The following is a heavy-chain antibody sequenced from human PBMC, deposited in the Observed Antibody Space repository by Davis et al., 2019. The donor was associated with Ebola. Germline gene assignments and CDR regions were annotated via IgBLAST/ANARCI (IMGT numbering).Heavy chain of an antibody. D-gene: IGHD1-7*01. Sequence: MPSETLSLTCTVSGGSISSYYWSWIRQPPGKGLEWIGYIYYSGSTNYNPSLKSRVTISVDTSKNQFSLKLSSVTAADTAVYYCARHRGWNYYYHYYGMDVWGQGTTVTVSS. CDR3: ARHRGWNYYYHYYGMDV. CDR1: GGSISSYY. J-gene: IGHJ6*02. V-gene: IGHV4-59*08. CDR2: IYYSGST.